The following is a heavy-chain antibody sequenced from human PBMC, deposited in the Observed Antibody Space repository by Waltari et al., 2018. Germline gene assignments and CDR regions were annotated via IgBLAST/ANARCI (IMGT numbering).Heavy chain of an antibody. CDR1: GYTFTSYA. J-gene: IGHJ6*02. CDR2: INAGNGNT. CDR3: ARDQALFRIDYYYYGMDV. D-gene: IGHD2-21*01. Sequence: QVQLVQSGAEVKKPGASVKVSCKASGYTFTSYAMHWVRQAPGQRREWMGWINAGNGNTKYSQKFQGRVTITRDTSASTAYMELSSLRSEDTAVYYCARDQALFRIDYYYYGMDVWGQGTTVTVSS. V-gene: IGHV1-3*01.